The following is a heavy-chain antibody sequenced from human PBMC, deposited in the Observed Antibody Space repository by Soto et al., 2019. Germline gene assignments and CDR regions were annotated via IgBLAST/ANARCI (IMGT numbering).Heavy chain of an antibody. CDR3: ASPFYTFWSRLYYVMDV. D-gene: IGHD3-3*01. Sequence: AETLARACPVAGGSISGDYWSCIRQPPGKGLGWIGYIYYSGSTNYNPSLKSRVTISVDTSKNQFSLKLSPVTAADTAVYYCASPFYTFWSRLYYVMDVWGQGTTVNVSS. J-gene: IGHJ6*02. V-gene: IGHV4-59*08. CDR1: GGSISGDY. CDR2: IYYSGST.